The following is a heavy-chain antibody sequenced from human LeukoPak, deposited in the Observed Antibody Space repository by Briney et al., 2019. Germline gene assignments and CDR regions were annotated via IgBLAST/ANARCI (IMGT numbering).Heavy chain of an antibody. Sequence: GGSLRLSCAASGFTVSSNYMSWVRQAPGKGLEWVAVIWYDGSNKYYADSVKGRFTISRDNSKNTLYLQMNSLRAEDTAVYYCAKAPRAFHYYMDVWGKGTTVTVSS. V-gene: IGHV3-33*06. D-gene: IGHD2/OR15-2a*01. J-gene: IGHJ6*03. CDR3: AKAPRAFHYYMDV. CDR1: GFTVSSNY. CDR2: IWYDGSNK.